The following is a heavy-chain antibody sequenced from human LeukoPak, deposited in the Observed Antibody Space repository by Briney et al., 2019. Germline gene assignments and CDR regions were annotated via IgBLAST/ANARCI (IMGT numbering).Heavy chain of an antibody. Sequence: TRGSLRLSCAAPGFTFSSYGMHWVRQAPGKGLEGVAVIWYDGSNKYYADSVKGRFTISRDNSKNTLYLQMNSLRAEDTAVYYCAKDCDSSSWFFDYWGQGTLVTVSS. CDR1: GFTFSSYG. D-gene: IGHD6-13*01. J-gene: IGHJ4*02. V-gene: IGHV3-33*06. CDR3: AKDCDSSSWFFDY. CDR2: IWYDGSNK.